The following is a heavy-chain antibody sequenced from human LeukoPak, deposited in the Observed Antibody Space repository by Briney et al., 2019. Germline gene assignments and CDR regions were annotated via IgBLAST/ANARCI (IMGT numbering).Heavy chain of an antibody. CDR3: ARGYYYDSSGFMYNWFDT. CDR1: GGSMSSYY. D-gene: IGHD3-22*01. Sequence: SETLSLTCTVSGGSMSSYYWSWIRQPAGKGLEWIGRIYTSGSTNCNPSLKSRVTMSVDTSKNQFSLKLSSVTAADTAVYYCARGYYYDSSGFMYNWFDTWGQGTLVTVSS. J-gene: IGHJ5*02. CDR2: IYTSGST. V-gene: IGHV4-4*07.